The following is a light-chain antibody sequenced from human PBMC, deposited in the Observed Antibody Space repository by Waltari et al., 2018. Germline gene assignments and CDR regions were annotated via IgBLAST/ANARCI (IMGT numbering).Light chain of an antibody. CDR3: QKYDSLPAT. CDR1: EVVSKF. Sequence: SGRASEVVSKFLAWYQQKPGQAPRLLIFHASNRASGIPDRFSGSGFGTDFSLTISRLEPEDFAVYYCQKYDSLPATFGQGTKVEIK. V-gene: IGKV3-20*01. J-gene: IGKJ1*01. CDR2: HAS.